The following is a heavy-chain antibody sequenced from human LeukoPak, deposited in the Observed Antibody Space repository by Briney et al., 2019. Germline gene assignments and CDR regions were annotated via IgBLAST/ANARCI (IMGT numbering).Heavy chain of an antibody. J-gene: IGHJ6*02. V-gene: IGHV3-11*01. Sequence: GGSLRLSCAASRFTFSDYYMSWIRQAPGKGLEWVSYISSSGSTIYYADSVKGRFTISRDNAKNSLYLQMNSLRAEDTAVYYCAREFVTWGPGSYYYHGMDVWGQGTTVTVSS. CDR1: RFTFSDYY. D-gene: IGHD2/OR15-2a*01. CDR3: AREFVTWGPGSYYYHGMDV. CDR2: ISSSGSTI.